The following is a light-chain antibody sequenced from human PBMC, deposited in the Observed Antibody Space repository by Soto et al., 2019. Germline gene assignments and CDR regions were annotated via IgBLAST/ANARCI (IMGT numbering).Light chain of an antibody. CDR2: TAS. CDR1: QSISRC. Sequence: EIQMTQSPSSLSASVGDRVTITCRASQSISRCLNWYQQKPGKAPQLLIYTASSLQSGVPSRFSGSGSGTDFTLTISSLQPEDFATYYCQQSSSIPWTFGQGTKVEIK. J-gene: IGKJ1*01. V-gene: IGKV1-39*01. CDR3: QQSSSIPWT.